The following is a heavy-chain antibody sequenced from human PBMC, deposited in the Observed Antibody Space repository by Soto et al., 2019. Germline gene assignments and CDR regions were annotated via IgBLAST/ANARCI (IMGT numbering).Heavy chain of an antibody. V-gene: IGHV3-7*01. D-gene: IGHD3-10*01. CDR2: IKPDGSQK. CDR1: GITFSNYW. Sequence: EVQLAESGGGLVQPGGSLRLSCAASGITFSNYWMSWIRQAPGKGLEWVAHIKPDGSQKYYVDSTKGRFTISRDNAKNSLSLQSSSLRAEDTALYYCVGFGGLNVWGRGTTVTVAS. CDR3: VGFGGLNV. J-gene: IGHJ6*04.